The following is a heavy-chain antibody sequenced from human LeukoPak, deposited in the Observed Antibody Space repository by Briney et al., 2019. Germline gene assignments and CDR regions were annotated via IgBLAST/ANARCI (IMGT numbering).Heavy chain of an antibody. CDR1: DGSISSSSYY. CDR3: ARHGFGTWFGELFTNRPGYYFDY. V-gene: IGHV4-39*01. D-gene: IGHD3-10*01. Sequence: SETLSLTCTVSDGSISSSSYYWGWIRQPPGKGLEWIGSIYYSGSTYYNPSLKSRVTISVDTSKNQFSLKLSSVTAADTAVYYCARHGFGTWFGELFTNRPGYYFDYWGQGTLVTVSS. CDR2: IYYSGST. J-gene: IGHJ4*02.